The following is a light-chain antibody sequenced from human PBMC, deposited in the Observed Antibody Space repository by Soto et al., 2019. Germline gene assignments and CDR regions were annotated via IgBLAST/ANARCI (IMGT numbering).Light chain of an antibody. CDR2: GAS. Sequence: EIVMTQSPASLSVSPGDGATLSCRASQSVASNVAWYQQKPGQGPRLLIHGASTRAVGVPARFSGSRSGTDFTLTISSLQSEDFAVYYCQQYHNWPPQYTFCQGTKLQIK. CDR1: QSVASN. J-gene: IGKJ2*01. V-gene: IGKV3-15*01. CDR3: QQYHNWPPQYT.